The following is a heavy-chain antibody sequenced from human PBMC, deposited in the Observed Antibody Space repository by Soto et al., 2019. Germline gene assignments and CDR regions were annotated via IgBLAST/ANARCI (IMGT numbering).Heavy chain of an antibody. CDR1: GGSISSSRYY. CDR2: IYYSGST. J-gene: IGHJ3*02. D-gene: IGHD5-12*01. CDR3: AGHSGYDRIDAFDI. V-gene: IGHV4-39*01. Sequence: QLQLQESGPGLVKPSETLSPTCIVSGGSISSSRYYWGWFRQPPGKGLEWIGSIYYSGSTYYNPSLKGRVTMSVDKSKNQFSLKLISVIAEDTAVYYCAGHSGYDRIDAFDIWGQGTMVTVSS.